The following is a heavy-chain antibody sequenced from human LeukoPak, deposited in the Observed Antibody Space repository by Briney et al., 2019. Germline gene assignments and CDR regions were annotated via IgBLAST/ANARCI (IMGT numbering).Heavy chain of an antibody. CDR3: ARSSGGYYYASSGFLDY. V-gene: IGHV1-18*01. D-gene: IGHD3-22*01. CDR2: ISAYNGNT. Sequence: GASVKVSCKASGYTFTSYGISWVRQAPGQGLEWMGWISAYNGNTNYAQKLQGRVTMTTDTSTSTAYMELRSLRSDDTAVYYCARSSGGYYYASSGFLDYWGQGTLVTVSS. J-gene: IGHJ4*02. CDR1: GYTFTSYG.